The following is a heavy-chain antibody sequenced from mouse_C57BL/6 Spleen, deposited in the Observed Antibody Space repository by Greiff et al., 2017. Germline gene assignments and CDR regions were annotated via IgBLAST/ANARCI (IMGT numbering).Heavy chain of an antibody. D-gene: IGHD1-1*01. CDR3: ARRGVFISESYAMDY. CDR1: GYAFSSSW. Sequence: VQLQQSGPELVKPGASVKISCKASGYAFSSSWMHWVKQRPGKGLEWIGRIYPGDGDTNYNGKFKGKATLTADKSSSTAYMQLSSLTSEDSAVYFCARRGVFISESYAMDYWGQGTSVTVSS. J-gene: IGHJ4*01. CDR2: IYPGDGDT. V-gene: IGHV1-82*01.